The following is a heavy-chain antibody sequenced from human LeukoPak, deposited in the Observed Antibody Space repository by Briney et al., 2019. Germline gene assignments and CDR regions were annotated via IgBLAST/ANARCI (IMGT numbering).Heavy chain of an antibody. CDR3: ARVPHGETPFGVVFYWFDP. D-gene: IGHD3-3*01. J-gene: IGHJ5*02. CDR1: GYSIGSGYH. CDR2: IYHSGST. Sequence: PSETLSLTCAVSGYSIGSGYHWGWIRPPPGKGLEWIGSIYHSGSTYYNPSLKSRVTVSLDTSKNQFSLNLTSVTAADTAVYYCARVPHGETPFGVVFYWFDPWGQGTLVTVSS. V-gene: IGHV4-38-2*01.